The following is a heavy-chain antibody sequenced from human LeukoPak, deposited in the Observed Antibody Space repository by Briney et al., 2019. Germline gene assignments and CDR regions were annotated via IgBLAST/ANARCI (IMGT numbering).Heavy chain of an antibody. J-gene: IGHJ4*02. CDR1: GFTVSSSY. Sequence: PGGSLRLSCAASGFTVSSSYMCSVRQAPGKGLEWVSLIYSGGSTYYAASVKGRFTISRGNSKNTLYLQMNSLRPEDTAVYYCAKGYNYAYEYWGQGTLVTVSS. V-gene: IGHV3-53*01. CDR3: AKGYNYAYEY. CDR2: IYSGGST. D-gene: IGHD5-18*01.